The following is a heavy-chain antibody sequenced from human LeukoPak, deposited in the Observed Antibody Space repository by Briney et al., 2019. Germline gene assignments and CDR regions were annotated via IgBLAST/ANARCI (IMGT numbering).Heavy chain of an antibody. D-gene: IGHD3-10*02. J-gene: IGHJ6*04. CDR3: AELGITMIGGV. Sequence: PGGSLRFSCAASGFTFDKAWMTWVGQAPGKGLKWVSYISSSGSTIYYADSVKGRFTISRDNAKNSLYLQMNSLRAEDTAVYYCAELGITMIGGVWGKGTTVTISS. V-gene: IGHV3-48*03. CDR2: ISSSGSTI. CDR1: GFTFDKAW.